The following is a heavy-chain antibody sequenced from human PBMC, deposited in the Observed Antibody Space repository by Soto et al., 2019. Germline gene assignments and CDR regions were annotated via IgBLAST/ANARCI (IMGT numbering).Heavy chain of an antibody. V-gene: IGHV3-9*01. CDR1: GFNFDDYA. CDR3: ARDYSSYGTFDY. Sequence: SLRLSCAASGFNFDDYAMHWVRQIPGKGLEWVSGISWESGSIGYADSVNGRFSISRDNAKNSLYLQMNSLRAEDTAVYYWARDYSSYGTFDYWGQGTLVTVSS. D-gene: IGHD5-18*01. CDR2: ISWESGSI. J-gene: IGHJ4*02.